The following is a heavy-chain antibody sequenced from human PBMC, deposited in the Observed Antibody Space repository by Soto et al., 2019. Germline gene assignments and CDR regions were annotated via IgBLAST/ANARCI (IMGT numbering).Heavy chain of an antibody. D-gene: IGHD3-10*01. Sequence: VQLMESGGGVVHPGRSLRLSCAASGFPFSSYGMHWVGQAPGKGLEWVAVIWSDGSNKIYADSVQGRFTISRDNYKNTLYLQMNSLRDEDTAVYYCATDRGAAPFDYWGQGTLVTVSS. CDR1: GFPFSSYG. J-gene: IGHJ4*02. CDR3: ATDRGAAPFDY. CDR2: IWSDGSNK. V-gene: IGHV3-33*01.